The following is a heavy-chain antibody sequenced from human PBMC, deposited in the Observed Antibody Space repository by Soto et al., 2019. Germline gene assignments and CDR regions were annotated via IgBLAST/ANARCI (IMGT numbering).Heavy chain of an antibody. CDR3: ARLDRVVTAIKFDY. J-gene: IGHJ4*02. CDR1: GGSISSSSYY. Sequence: SETLSLTCTVSGGSISSSSYYWGWIRQPPGKGLEWIGSIYYSGSTYYNPSLKSRVTISVDTSKNQFSLKLSSVTAADTAVYYCARLDRVVTAIKFDYWGQGTLVTVSS. D-gene: IGHD2-21*02. V-gene: IGHV4-39*01. CDR2: IYYSGST.